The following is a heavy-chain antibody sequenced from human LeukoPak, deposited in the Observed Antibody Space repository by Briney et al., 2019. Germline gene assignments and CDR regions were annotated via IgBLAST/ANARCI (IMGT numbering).Heavy chain of an antibody. Sequence: PSETLSLTCAVSGCSISSNNLWWWVRHPPGKGLEGSGVIYHSGSTNYTPSLKSRFTISVDKSKNQFSLKLSSLNAADTAVYYCAREIDRSLLCPERWYCSGGNRSDSWGQGTMVTVSS. CDR2: IYHSGST. CDR3: AREIDRSLLCPERWYCSGGNRSDS. J-gene: IGHJ3*02. D-gene: IGHD2-15*01. V-gene: IGHV4-4*02. CDR1: GCSISSNNL.